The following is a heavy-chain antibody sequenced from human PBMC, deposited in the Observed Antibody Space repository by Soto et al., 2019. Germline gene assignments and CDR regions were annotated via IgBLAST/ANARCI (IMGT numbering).Heavy chain of an antibody. CDR1: GYTFTSYG. CDR2: ISAYNGNT. V-gene: IGHV1-18*01. Sequence: ASVKVSCKASGYTFTSYGISWVRQAPGQGLEWMGWISAYNGNTNYAQKLQGRVTMTTDTSTSTAYMELRSLRSDDTAVYYCARDLPTLVTGNWFDPWGQGTLVTVSS. CDR3: ARDLPTLVTGNWFDP. J-gene: IGHJ5*02. D-gene: IGHD6-13*01.